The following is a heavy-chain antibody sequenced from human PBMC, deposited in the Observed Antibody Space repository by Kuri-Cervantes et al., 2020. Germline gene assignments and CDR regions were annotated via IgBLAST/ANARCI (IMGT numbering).Heavy chain of an antibody. Sequence: SETLTLTCAVYGGSFSGYYWYWIRQPPGKGLEWIGEINHGGSIHYTPSLKRRVTMSIYTSKNQFSLKLNSMTAADTAVYYCARGGFCGRTTCSKKVPVGAHWGQGSLVTVSS. CDR1: GGSFSGYY. CDR3: ARGGFCGRTTCSKKVPVGAH. J-gene: IGHJ4*02. CDR2: INHGGSI. D-gene: IGHD2-2*01. V-gene: IGHV4-34*01.